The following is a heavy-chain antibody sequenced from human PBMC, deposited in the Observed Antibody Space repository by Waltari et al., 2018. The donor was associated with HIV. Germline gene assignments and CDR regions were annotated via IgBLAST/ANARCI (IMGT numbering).Heavy chain of an antibody. D-gene: IGHD6-19*01. V-gene: IGHV4-34*01. CDR3: ARGRAVAGLYFDY. J-gene: IGHJ4*02. CDR1: GGSFSGYY. CDR2: INHSGST. Sequence: QVQLQPWGAGLLKPSETLSLTCAVYGGSFSGYYWCWIRQPPGKGLEWIGEINHSGSTNYIPSRKIRVTISVDTSKNHFSLKLSSVTAADTAVYYCARGRAVAGLYFDYWGQGTLVTVSS.